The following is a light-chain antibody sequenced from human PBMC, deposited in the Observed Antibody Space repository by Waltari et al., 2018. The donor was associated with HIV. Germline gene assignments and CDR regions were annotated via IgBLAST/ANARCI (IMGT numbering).Light chain of an antibody. Sequence: QSVLTQPPSASGTPGQRVTISCSVSNSNVGTYSVTWYQQLPGTAPKRLIYSNNHRPSGVPDRFSGSKSGTSASLAISGLQSGDEADYLCAAWDDSLNGPDVVFGGGTKLTVL. CDR3: AAWDDSLNGPDVV. J-gene: IGLJ2*01. CDR1: NSNVGTYS. CDR2: SNN. V-gene: IGLV1-44*01.